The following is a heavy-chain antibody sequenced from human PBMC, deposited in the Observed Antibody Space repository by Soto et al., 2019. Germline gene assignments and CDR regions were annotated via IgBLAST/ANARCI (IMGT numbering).Heavy chain of an antibody. CDR2: ISYDGSNK. D-gene: IGHD6-13*01. Sequence: GGSLRLSCAASGFTFSSYGMHRVRQAPGKGLGWVAVISYDGSNKYYADSVKGRFTISRDNSKNTLYLQMNSLRAEDTAVYYRAKDLGEIAAAGPYYYYYYSGMDVWGQGTTVTVSS. CDR1: GFTFSSYG. CDR3: AKDLGEIAAAGPYYYYYYSGMDV. J-gene: IGHJ6*02. V-gene: IGHV3-30*18.